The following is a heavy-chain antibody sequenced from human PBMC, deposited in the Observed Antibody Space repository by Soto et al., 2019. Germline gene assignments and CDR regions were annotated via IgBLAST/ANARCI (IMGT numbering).Heavy chain of an antibody. Sequence: PGGSLRLSCAASVFTFSSYSMNWVRQAPGKGLEWVSSISSSSSYIYYADSVKGRFTISRDNAKNSLYLQMNSLRAEDTAVYYCARDYRGSSWSRSGYGMDVWGQGTTVTVSS. J-gene: IGHJ6*02. D-gene: IGHD6-13*01. CDR1: VFTFSSYS. V-gene: IGHV3-21*01. CDR2: ISSSSSYI. CDR3: ARDYRGSSWSRSGYGMDV.